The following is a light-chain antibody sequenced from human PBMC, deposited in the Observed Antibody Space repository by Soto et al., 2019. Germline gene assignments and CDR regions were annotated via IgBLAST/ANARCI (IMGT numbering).Light chain of an antibody. V-gene: IGKV3-11*01. CDR1: QSVSTC. Sequence: EIMLTHSPATLSLSPGEIATISCSASQSVSTCLAWYQQKPGQAPSLLIYDASNRATGVAARFSGSGSGTDFTLTISSLQSEDFAVYYCQHYNNWPPWTFGQGTKVDIK. J-gene: IGKJ1*01. CDR3: QHYNNWPPWT. CDR2: DAS.